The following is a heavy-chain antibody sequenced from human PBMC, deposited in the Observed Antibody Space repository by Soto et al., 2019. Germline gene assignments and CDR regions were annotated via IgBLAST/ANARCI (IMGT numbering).Heavy chain of an antibody. CDR1: GGSVSSGSYF. V-gene: IGHV4-34*01. D-gene: IGHD1-1*01. CDR2: MSHSGGT. CDR3: ARVERGTATTVVDAFDI. J-gene: IGHJ3*02. Sequence: QVQLQQWGAGLLKPSETLSLTCAVYGGSVSSGSYFWSWIRQPPGKELEWIGEMSHSGGTDFNQSLKSRVTISVDTSKNQFSLKMSFVTAADTALYYCARVERGTATTVVDAFDIWGPGTMVTVSS.